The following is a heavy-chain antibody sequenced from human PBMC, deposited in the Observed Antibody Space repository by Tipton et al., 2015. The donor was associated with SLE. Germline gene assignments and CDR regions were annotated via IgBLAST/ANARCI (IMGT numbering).Heavy chain of an antibody. J-gene: IGHJ3*01. V-gene: IGHV4-30-4*01. CDR2: IYYSGST. Sequence: TLSLTCTVSGGSICSGDYYWSWIRQPPGKGLEWIGYIYYSGSTYYNTSLKSRVTISVDTSKNQFSLKMSSVTAADTAVYYCARLEARVWGRGFWGQLKMVTVSS. CDR3: ARLEARVWGRGF. CDR1: GGSICSGDYY. D-gene: IGHD3-10*01.